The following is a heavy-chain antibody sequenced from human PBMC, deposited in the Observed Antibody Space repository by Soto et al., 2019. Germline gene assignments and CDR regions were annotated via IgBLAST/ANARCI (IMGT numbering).Heavy chain of an antibody. D-gene: IGHD3-16*02. Sequence: SETLSLTCSVSGDSISSGYYNWSRIRQPPGPGREWIGNIYYSGNTYYNPSLKSRLIISIDTSKNQFSLEVGSVTAADTAAYYCGSSPLDGMDVWGQGTTVTVSS. CDR2: IYYSGNT. CDR3: GSSPLDGMDV. J-gene: IGHJ6*02. CDR1: GDSISSGYYN. V-gene: IGHV4-30-4*01.